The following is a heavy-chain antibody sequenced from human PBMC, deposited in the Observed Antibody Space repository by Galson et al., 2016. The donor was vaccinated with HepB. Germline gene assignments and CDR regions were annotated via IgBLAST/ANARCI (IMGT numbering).Heavy chain of an antibody. V-gene: IGHV3-23*01. CDR3: ARAAKWESDY. J-gene: IGHJ4*02. CDR1: GFTFSSYA. CDR2: ISGSGYNT. Sequence: SLRLSCAASGFTFSSYAMSWVRQAPGKGLEWVSTISGSGYNTYYTDSVKGRFTISRDNSKNMLYLQMNSLRAEDTAVYFCARAAKWESDYWGQGTLVTVSS. D-gene: IGHD1-26*01.